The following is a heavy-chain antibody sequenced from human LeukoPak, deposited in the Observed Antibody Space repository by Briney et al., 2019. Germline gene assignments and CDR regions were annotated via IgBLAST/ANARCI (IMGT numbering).Heavy chain of an antibody. CDR3: AKDGSSYYDSSGYLFDY. CDR1: GFTFDDYA. D-gene: IGHD3-22*01. J-gene: IGHJ4*02. V-gene: IGHV3-43*02. CDR2: ISGDGGST. Sequence: PGGSLRLSCAASGFTFDDYAMHWVRQAPGKGLEWVSLISGDGGSTYYADSVKGRFTISRNNSKNSLYLQMNSLRTEDTALYYCAKDGSSYYDSSGYLFDYWGQGTLVTVSS.